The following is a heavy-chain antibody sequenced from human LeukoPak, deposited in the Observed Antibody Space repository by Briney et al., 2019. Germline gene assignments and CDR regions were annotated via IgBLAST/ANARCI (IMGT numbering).Heavy chain of an antibody. CDR2: IYYSGST. CDR3: AREDSSSWDDAFDI. V-gene: IGHV4-61*01. D-gene: IGHD6-13*01. CDR1: GGSISSSSYY. Sequence: SETLSLTCTVSGGSISSSSYYWGWIRQPPGKGLEWIGYIYYSGSTNYNPSLKSRVTISVDTSKNQFSLKLSSVTAADTAVYYCAREDSSSWDDAFDIWGQGTMVTVSS. J-gene: IGHJ3*02.